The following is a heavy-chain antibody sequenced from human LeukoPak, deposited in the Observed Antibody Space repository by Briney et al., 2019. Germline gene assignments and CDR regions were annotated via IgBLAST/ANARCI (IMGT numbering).Heavy chain of an antibody. CDR3: ARDAVLTASPDAFDI. J-gene: IGHJ3*02. D-gene: IGHD2-21*02. CDR2: ISYREST. CDR1: GDSVNSDGYY. Sequence: SQTLSLTCHVSGDSVNSDGYYWTCIRQHPGKGLEWSGFISYRESTSFNPSLKSRVSISVDTSKNQFSLRLTSVTAADTAVYYCARDAVLTASPDAFDIWGQGTMVSVSS. V-gene: IGHV4-31*03.